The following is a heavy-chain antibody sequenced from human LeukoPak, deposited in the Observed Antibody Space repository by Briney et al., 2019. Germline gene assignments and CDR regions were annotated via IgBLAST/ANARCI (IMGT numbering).Heavy chain of an antibody. D-gene: IGHD6-19*01. CDR3: AKGLLGFQQWLTGADY. Sequence: PGGSLRLSCAASGFTFSSYSMNWVRQALGKGLEWVSSISSSSSYIYYADSVKGRFTISRDNSKNTLYLQMNSLRAEDTAVYYCAKGLLGFQQWLTGADYWGQGTLVTVSS. J-gene: IGHJ4*02. CDR1: GFTFSSYS. V-gene: IGHV3-21*01. CDR2: ISSSSSYI.